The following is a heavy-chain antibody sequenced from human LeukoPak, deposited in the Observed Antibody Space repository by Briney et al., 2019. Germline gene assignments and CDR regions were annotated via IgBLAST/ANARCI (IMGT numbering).Heavy chain of an antibody. CDR2: MNPNSGNT. Sequence: GASVKVSCKASGYTFTGYYMHWVRQAPGQGLEWMGWMNPNSGNTGYAQKFQGRVTMTRNTSISTAYMELSSLRSEDTAVYYCARRGGGYPKYNWFDPWGQGTLVTVSS. V-gene: IGHV1-8*02. J-gene: IGHJ5*02. CDR3: ARRGGGYPKYNWFDP. D-gene: IGHD2-2*01. CDR1: GYTFTGYY.